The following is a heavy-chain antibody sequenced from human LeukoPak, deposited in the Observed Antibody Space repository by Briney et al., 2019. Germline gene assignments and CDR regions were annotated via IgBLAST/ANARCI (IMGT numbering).Heavy chain of an antibody. J-gene: IGHJ4*02. Sequence: ASVKVSCKASGYTFTSYGISWVRQVPGQGLEWMGWISAYNGNTNYAQNLQGRVTMTTDTSTSTAYMEVRSLRSDDTAVYYCATTIGARLMYFDYWGQGTLVTVSS. CDR3: ATTIGARLMYFDY. CDR1: GYTFTSYG. V-gene: IGHV1-18*01. D-gene: IGHD6-6*01. CDR2: ISAYNGNT.